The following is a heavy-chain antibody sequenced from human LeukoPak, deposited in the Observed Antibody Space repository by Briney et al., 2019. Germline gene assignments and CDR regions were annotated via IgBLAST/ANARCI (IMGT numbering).Heavy chain of an antibody. J-gene: IGHJ4*02. CDR1: EFTFSSYA. D-gene: IGHD3-16*01. CDR2: ISGSGGST. Sequence: PGGSLRLSCAASEFTFSSYAMSWVRQPPGEGLEWVSTISGSGGSTYYADSVKGRFTISRDNSKNTLYLQMDSLRAEDTAVYYCAKATSGPWGCWGQGTLVTVSA. CDR3: AKATSGPWGC. V-gene: IGHV3-23*01.